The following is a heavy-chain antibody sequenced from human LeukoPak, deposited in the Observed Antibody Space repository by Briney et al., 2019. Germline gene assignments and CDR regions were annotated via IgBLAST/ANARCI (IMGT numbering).Heavy chain of an antibody. Sequence: SETLSLTCTVSGGSISSYYWSWIRQPPGKGLEWIGYIYYSGSTNYNPSLKSRVTISVDTSKNQFSLKLSSVTAADTAVYYCARAGRLPYYYGMDVWGQGTTVTVSS. CDR1: GGSISSYY. CDR2: IYYSGST. CDR3: ARAGRLPYYYGMDV. J-gene: IGHJ6*02. V-gene: IGHV4-59*08. D-gene: IGHD6-25*01.